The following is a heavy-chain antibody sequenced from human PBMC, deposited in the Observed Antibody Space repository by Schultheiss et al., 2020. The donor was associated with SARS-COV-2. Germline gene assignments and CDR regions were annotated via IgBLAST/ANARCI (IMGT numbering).Heavy chain of an antibody. CDR3: AKDLGVGATALGFDY. J-gene: IGHJ4*02. CDR1: GFTFSSYG. D-gene: IGHD1-26*01. CDR2: IRYDGSNK. V-gene: IGHV3-30*02. Sequence: SCAASGFTFSSYGMHWVRQAPGKGLEWVAFIRYDGSNKYYADSVKGRFTISRDNSKNTLYLQMNSLRAEDTAVYYCAKDLGVGATALGFDYWGQGTLVTVSS.